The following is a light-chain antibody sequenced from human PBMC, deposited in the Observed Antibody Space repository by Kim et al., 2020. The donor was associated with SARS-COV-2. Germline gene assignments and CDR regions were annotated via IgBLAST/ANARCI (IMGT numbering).Light chain of an antibody. CDR3: KQRFSGPST. CDR2: DAS. CDR1: QSVRNS. V-gene: IGKV3-11*01. J-gene: IGKJ5*01. Sequence: EIVFTPSPDTLSLSPGERDTPSCRAPQSVRNSLAWYPQKPGQAPRLLIYDASPGATGITARFSGIGSGTVYTLTISSLEPEDFAVYYCKQRFSGPSTFGQGTRREIK.